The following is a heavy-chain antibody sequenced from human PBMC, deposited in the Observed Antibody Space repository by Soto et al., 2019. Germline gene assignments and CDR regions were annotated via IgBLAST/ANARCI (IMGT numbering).Heavy chain of an antibody. D-gene: IGHD4-4*01. CDR1: GFTFSSYF. CDR3: AKSSGDSWTTYFFDY. V-gene: IGHV3-23*01. Sequence: EVQLLASGGGSVQPGGSLMLSCAASGFTFSSYFLSWLRQAPGKGLEWVSGISGSGQTTHYKDSVKGRFTISRDNFRNKLYLQVNNLRADDTAIYFCAKSSGDSWTTYFFDYWGQGDLVTVSS. CDR2: ISGSGQTT. J-gene: IGHJ4*02.